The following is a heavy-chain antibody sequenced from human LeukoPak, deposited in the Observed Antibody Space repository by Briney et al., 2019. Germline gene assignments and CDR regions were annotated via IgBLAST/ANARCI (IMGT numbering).Heavy chain of an antibody. J-gene: IGHJ6*03. V-gene: IGHV1-8*01. Sequence: ASVKVSCKASGYTFTSYDINWVRQATGQGLEWMGWMNPNSGNTGYAQKFQGRVTITTDESTSTAYMELSSLRSEETAVYYCASGSRLEYYYYYMDVWGKGTTVTVSS. CDR3: ASGSRLEYYYYYMDV. CDR1: GYTFTSYD. CDR2: MNPNSGNT.